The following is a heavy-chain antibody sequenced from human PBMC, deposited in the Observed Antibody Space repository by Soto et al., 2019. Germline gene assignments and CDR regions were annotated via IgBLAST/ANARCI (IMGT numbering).Heavy chain of an antibody. Sequence: QVQLVQSGAEVKKPGSSVKVSCKASGGTFSSYAISWVRQAPGQGLEWMGGIIPIFGTANYAQKFQGRVTITADESTSTAYMELSSLRSEDTAVYYCARVLTGTTSSGAPSPYYFDYWGQGTLVTVSS. CDR2: IIPIFGTA. CDR3: ARVLTGTTSSGAPSPYYFDY. V-gene: IGHV1-69*01. D-gene: IGHD1-1*01. J-gene: IGHJ4*02. CDR1: GGTFSSYA.